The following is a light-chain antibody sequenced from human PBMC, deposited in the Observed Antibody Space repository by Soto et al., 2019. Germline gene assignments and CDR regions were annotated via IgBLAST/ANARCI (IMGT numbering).Light chain of an antibody. V-gene: IGKV1-39*01. CDR2: TAS. Sequence: DIQMTQSPSSLSASVGDRVTITCRASQTISYYLNWYQQKPGKAPKPLIYTASSLQSGVPSRFSGSGSGTDFTLTISSLHPEDFATYFCQQSYSTPITFGQGTRLEIK. J-gene: IGKJ5*01. CDR3: QQSYSTPIT. CDR1: QTISYY.